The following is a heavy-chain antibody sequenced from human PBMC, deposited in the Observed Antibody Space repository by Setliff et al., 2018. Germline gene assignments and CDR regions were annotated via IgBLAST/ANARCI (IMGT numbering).Heavy chain of an antibody. D-gene: IGHD6-6*01. V-gene: IGHV4-34*01. CDR1: GGSFSGYY. CDR2: INHSGST. J-gene: IGHJ5*02. Sequence: PSETLSLTCAVYGGSFSGYYWSWIRQPPGKGLEWVGEINHSGSTDYNPSLKSRVTISVDTSKNQFSLNLNSVTAADTAVYYCARGRNVAARLLDTWGQGVLVTVSS. CDR3: ARGRNVAARLLDT.